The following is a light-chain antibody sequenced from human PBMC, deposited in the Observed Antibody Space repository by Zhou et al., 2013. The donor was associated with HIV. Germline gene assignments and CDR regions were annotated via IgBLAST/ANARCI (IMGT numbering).Light chain of an antibody. Sequence: DVVMTQSPLSLPVTLGQPASISCRSSQSLVHSDGNTYLNWFQQRPGQSPRRLIYKVSNRDSGVPERFSGSGSGTDFTLKISRVEAEDVGVYYCMQGTHWPWTFGQGTKVE. CDR1: QSLVHSDGNTY. J-gene: IGKJ1*01. V-gene: IGKV2-30*02. CDR2: KVS. CDR3: MQGTHWPWT.